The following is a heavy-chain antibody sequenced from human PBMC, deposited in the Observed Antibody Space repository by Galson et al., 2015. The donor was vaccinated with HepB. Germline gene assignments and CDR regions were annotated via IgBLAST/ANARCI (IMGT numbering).Heavy chain of an antibody. CDR3: ATGDRVVPAASFDY. D-gene: IGHD2-2*01. Sequence: SVKVSCKVSGYTLTELSMHWVRQAPGKGLEWMGGFDPEDGETIYAQKFQGRVTMTEDTSTDTAYMELSSLRSEDTAVYYCATGDRVVPAASFDYWGQGTLVTVSS. V-gene: IGHV1-24*01. CDR2: FDPEDGET. J-gene: IGHJ4*02. CDR1: GYTLTELS.